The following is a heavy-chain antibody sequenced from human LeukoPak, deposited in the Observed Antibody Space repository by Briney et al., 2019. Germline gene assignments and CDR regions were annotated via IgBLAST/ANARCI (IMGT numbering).Heavy chain of an antibody. V-gene: IGHV3-23*01. J-gene: IGHJ4*02. D-gene: IGHD3-10*01. Sequence: GGSLRLSRAASGFTFSSYAMSWVRQAPGKGLEWVSRIKSSGGDTYYIDSVKGRFTISRDDSRNTLYLQMNSLRAEDTAVYYCARDYRSGNYLPLGYWGQGTLVTVSS. CDR1: GFTFSSYA. CDR2: IKSSGGDT. CDR3: ARDYRSGNYLPLGY.